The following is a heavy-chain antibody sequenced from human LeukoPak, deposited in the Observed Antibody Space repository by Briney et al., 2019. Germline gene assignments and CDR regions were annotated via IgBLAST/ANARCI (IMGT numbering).Heavy chain of an antibody. CDR1: DGSISSYY. Sequence: SETLSLTCTVSDGSISSYYWSWIRQPPGKGLEWIGYIYYSGSTNYNPSLKSRVTISVDTSKNQFSLKLSSVTAADTAVYYCARVPRDLTTVTTSGDYYGMDVWGQGTTVTVSS. CDR2: IYYSGST. V-gene: IGHV4-59*01. J-gene: IGHJ6*02. D-gene: IGHD4-17*01. CDR3: ARVPRDLTTVTTSGDYYGMDV.